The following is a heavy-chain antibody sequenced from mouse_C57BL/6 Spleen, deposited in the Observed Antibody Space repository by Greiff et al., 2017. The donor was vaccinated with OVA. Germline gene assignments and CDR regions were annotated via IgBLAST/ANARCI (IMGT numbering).Heavy chain of an antibody. CDR2: IYPGSGNT. CDR1: GYTFTDYY. J-gene: IGHJ4*01. D-gene: IGHD2-1*01. V-gene: IGHV1-76*01. Sequence: QVQLQQSGAELVRPGASVKLSCKASGYTFTDYYINWVKQRPGQGLEWIARIYPGSGNTYYNEKFKGKATLTAEKSSSTAYMQLSSLTSEDSAVYFCARYLHEVFYAMDYWGQGTSVTVSS. CDR3: ARYLHEVFYAMDY.